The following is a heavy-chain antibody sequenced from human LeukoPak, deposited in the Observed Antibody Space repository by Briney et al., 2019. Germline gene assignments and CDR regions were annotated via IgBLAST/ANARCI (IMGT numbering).Heavy chain of an antibody. Sequence: PGGSLRLSCAASGFTFSSYSMNWVRQAPGKGLEWVSSISSSSSYIYYADSVKGRFTISRDNAKNSLYLQMNSLRAEDTAVYYCARDHASSSWYNWFDPWGQGTLVTVSS. CDR1: GFTFSSYS. V-gene: IGHV3-21*01. CDR2: ISSSSSYI. D-gene: IGHD6-13*01. CDR3: ARDHASSSWYNWFDP. J-gene: IGHJ5*02.